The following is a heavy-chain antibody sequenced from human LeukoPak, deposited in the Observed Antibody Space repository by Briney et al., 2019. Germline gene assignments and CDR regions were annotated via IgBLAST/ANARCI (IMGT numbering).Heavy chain of an antibody. J-gene: IGHJ4*02. CDR1: GGSISSSSYY. V-gene: IGHV4-39*01. Sequence: NTSETLSLTCSVFGGSISSSSYYWGWIRQPPGKGLEWIGSIYYSGSSYYNPSLKSRVTISVDTSKNQFSLKLTSVTAADTAVYYRARMDCTSTTCYAGTYYFDYWDQGTLVTVSS. CDR2: IYYSGSS. D-gene: IGHD2-2*01. CDR3: ARMDCTSTTCYAGTYYFDY.